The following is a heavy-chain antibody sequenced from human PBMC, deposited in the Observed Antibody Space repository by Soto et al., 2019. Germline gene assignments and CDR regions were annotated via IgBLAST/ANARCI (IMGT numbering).Heavy chain of an antibody. CDR3: ARISRGSDILTGYIDY. Sequence: QVQLVQSGAEVKKPGSSVKVSCKASGGTFSSYTISWVRQAPGQGLEWMGRIIPILGIANYAQKFQGRVTITADKSTSTAYMELSSLRSEDTAVYYCARISRGSDILTGYIDYWGQGTLVTVSS. V-gene: IGHV1-69*02. D-gene: IGHD3-9*01. J-gene: IGHJ4*02. CDR1: GGTFSSYT. CDR2: IIPILGIA.